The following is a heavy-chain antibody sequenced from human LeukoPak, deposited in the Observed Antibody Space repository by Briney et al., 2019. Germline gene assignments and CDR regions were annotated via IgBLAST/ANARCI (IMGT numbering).Heavy chain of an antibody. V-gene: IGHV3-74*01. CDR3: ATSDCSGGSCYSVGGY. CDR1: GLTFSSHW. J-gene: IGHJ4*02. Sequence: PGGSLRLSCAASGLTFSSHWMHWVRQAPGKGLVWVSRITNDGSSTTYADSVKGRFTISRDNAKNSLYLQMNSLRADDTAVYYCATSDCSGGSCYSVGGYWGQGTLVTVSS. CDR2: ITNDGSST. D-gene: IGHD2-15*01.